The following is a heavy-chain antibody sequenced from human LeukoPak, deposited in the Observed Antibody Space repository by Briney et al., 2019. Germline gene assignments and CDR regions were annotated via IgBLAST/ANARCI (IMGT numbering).Heavy chain of an antibody. D-gene: IGHD2-2*01. Sequence: GGSLRLSCEASGFTFSSYSMNWVRQAPGKGLEWISYISTSTTTIYYANSVKGRFTISRDNAKNTLYLQMNSLRAEDAAVYYCARDYGVVVPAAMGGGDYWGQGTLVTVSS. CDR1: GFTFSSYS. CDR3: ARDYGVVVPAAMGGGDY. CDR2: ISTSTTTI. J-gene: IGHJ4*02. V-gene: IGHV3-48*01.